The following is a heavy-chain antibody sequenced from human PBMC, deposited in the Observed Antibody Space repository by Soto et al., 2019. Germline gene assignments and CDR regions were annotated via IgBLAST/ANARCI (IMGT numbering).Heavy chain of an antibody. CDR1: GYIFNSFG. V-gene: IGHV1-18*01. Sequence: QVQLVQSGGEVKKPGASVKVSCKASGYIFNSFGISWVRQAPGQGLEWMGWISAYTGNTKYAQNFQGRVTMTTDTSTSTAYMELRSLRSDDTAVYYCARRWTTGEIDYWGQGTLGTVSS. D-gene: IGHD4-17*01. CDR2: ISAYTGNT. CDR3: ARRWTTGEIDY. J-gene: IGHJ4*02.